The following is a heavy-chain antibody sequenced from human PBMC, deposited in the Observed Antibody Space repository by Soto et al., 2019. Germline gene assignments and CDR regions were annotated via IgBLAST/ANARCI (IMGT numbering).Heavy chain of an antibody. Sequence: GSGPTLVNPTQTLTLTCTFSGFSLSTSGVGVGWIRQPPGKALEWLALIYWDDDKRYSPSLKSRLTITKDTSKNQVVLTMTNMDPVDTATYYCAHRLGPQEYSNSSILAWFDPWGQGILVTVSS. CDR3: AHRLGPQEYSNSSILAWFDP. CDR2: IYWDDDK. D-gene: IGHD6-6*01. J-gene: IGHJ5*02. V-gene: IGHV2-5*02. CDR1: GFSLSTSGVG.